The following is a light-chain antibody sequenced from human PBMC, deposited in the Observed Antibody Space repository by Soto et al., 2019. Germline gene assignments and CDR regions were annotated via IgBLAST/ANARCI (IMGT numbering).Light chain of an antibody. V-gene: IGKV3-11*01. Sequence: EIVLTQSPATLSLSPGDRASLSCRASQRVSTYLAWYQQKHGQAPRLLIYDAYNRATGIPPRFSGSGSGTDLTITISSLQPEDSEVYYCQQRHMWPITFGQGTRLEIK. CDR3: QQRHMWPIT. J-gene: IGKJ5*01. CDR1: QRVSTY. CDR2: DAY.